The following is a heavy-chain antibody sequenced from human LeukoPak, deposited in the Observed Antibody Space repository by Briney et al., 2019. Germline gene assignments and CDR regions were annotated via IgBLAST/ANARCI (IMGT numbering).Heavy chain of an antibody. V-gene: IGHV3-9*01. CDR2: ISWNSATI. J-gene: IGHJ4*02. D-gene: IGHD5-18*01. Sequence: GGSLRLSCAASGFAFNYSAMHWVRQAPGKGLEWVSVISWNSATIEYADSVKGRFTISRDNAKNSLYLQMNSLRAEDTALYFCAKDMRGTAMSTSSLDYWGQGTLVTVSS. CDR1: GFAFNYSA. CDR3: AKDMRGTAMSTSSLDY.